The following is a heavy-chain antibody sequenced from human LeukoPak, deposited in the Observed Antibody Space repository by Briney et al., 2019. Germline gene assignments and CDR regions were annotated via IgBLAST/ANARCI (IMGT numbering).Heavy chain of an antibody. D-gene: IGHD3-22*01. CDR2: ISASGGTT. CDR3: AKDLPPYYYDSSGYSFDY. V-gene: IGHV3-23*01. CDR1: GFTFSSYA. Sequence: PGGSLRLSCAASGFTFSSYAMSWVRQAPGKGLEWVSAISASGGTTYYADSVKGRFTISRDNSKNTLYLLMNSLRAEDTAVYYCAKDLPPYYYDSSGYSFDYWGQGTLVTVSS. J-gene: IGHJ4*02.